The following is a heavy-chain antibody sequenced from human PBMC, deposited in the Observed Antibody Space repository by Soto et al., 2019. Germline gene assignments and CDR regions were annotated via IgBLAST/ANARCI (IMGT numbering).Heavy chain of an antibody. CDR2: ISSSSSTI. CDR3: AREVAGSSSWVDY. CDR1: GFTFSSYS. Sequence: EVQLVESGGGLVQPGGSLRLSCAASGFTFSSYSMNWVRQAPGKGLEWVSYISSSSSTIYYADSVKGRFTISRDNAKNSLYLQMNSLRDVDTAVYYCAREVAGSSSWVDYWGQGTLVTVSS. D-gene: IGHD6-13*01. V-gene: IGHV3-48*02. J-gene: IGHJ4*02.